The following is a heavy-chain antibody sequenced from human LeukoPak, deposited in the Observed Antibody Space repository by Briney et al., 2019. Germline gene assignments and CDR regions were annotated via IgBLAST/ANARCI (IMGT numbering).Heavy chain of an antibody. V-gene: IGHV4-39*01. D-gene: IGHD6-13*01. CDR1: GGSISSSSYY. J-gene: IGHJ4*02. CDR2: IYYSGST. CDR3: AGYSSSWYHY. Sequence: SETLSLTCTVSGGSISSSSYYWGWIRQPPGKGLEWIGSIYYSGSTYYNPSLKSRVTISVDTSKNQFSLKLSSVTAADTAVYYCAGYSSSWYHYWGQGTLVTVSS.